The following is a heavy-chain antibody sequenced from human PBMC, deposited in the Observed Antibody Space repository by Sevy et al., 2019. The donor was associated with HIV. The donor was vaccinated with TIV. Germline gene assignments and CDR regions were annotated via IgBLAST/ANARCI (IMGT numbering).Heavy chain of an antibody. CDR2: FDPEDEET. J-gene: IGHJ4*02. D-gene: IGHD3-22*01. CDR1: GYTLTKLA. CDR3: ATTKDYYESSGDPFDY. Sequence: ASVKVSCKVSGYTLTKLAMHWVRQGPGKGLEWMGSFDPEDEETIYAQKFQGRVTMTGDTSTETAYMGLSSLSSEDTAVYYCATTKDYYESSGDPFDYWGQGTLVTVSS. V-gene: IGHV1-24*01.